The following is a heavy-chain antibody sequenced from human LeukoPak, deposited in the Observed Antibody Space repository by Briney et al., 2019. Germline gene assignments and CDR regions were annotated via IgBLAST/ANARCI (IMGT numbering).Heavy chain of an antibody. CDR2: ICGSGGST. CDR3: ATLVPVGNAFDI. Sequence: GGSLRLSCAASGFTFSSYARSWVRQAPGKGLEWVSGICGSGGSTYYAYSVKGGSTIFRDTPKNTSYRQMNRLRAWDAAVYYCATLVPVGNAFDIWGQGTMVTVSS. D-gene: IGHD2-2*01. V-gene: IGHV3-23*01. J-gene: IGHJ3*02. CDR1: GFTFSSYA.